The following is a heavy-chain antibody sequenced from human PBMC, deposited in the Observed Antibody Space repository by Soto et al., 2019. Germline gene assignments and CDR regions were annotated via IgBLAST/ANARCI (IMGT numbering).Heavy chain of an antibody. J-gene: IGHJ1*01. CDR2: ISYDGSNK. V-gene: IGHV3-30-3*01. Sequence: QVQLVESGGGVVQPGRSLRLSCAASGFTFSSYAMHWVRQAPGKGLEWVAVISYDGSNKYYADSVKGRFTISRDNSKNTLYLQMNSLRAEDTAVYYSIAVAGTWYFQHWGQGTLVTVSS. CDR3: IAVAGTWYFQH. D-gene: IGHD6-19*01. CDR1: GFTFSSYA.